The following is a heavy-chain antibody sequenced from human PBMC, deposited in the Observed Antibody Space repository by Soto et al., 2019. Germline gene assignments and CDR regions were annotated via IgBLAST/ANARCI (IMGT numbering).Heavy chain of an antibody. Sequence: PGESVKISYKGSGYSFTSYLSGWVRQMPGKGLEWMGIIYPGDSDTRYSPSFQGQVTISADKSISTAYLQWSSLKASDTAMYYCARQGNSYGLVDYWGQGTLVTVSS. CDR3: ARQGNSYGLVDY. CDR2: IYPGDSDT. D-gene: IGHD5-18*01. V-gene: IGHV5-51*01. CDR1: GYSFTSYL. J-gene: IGHJ4*02.